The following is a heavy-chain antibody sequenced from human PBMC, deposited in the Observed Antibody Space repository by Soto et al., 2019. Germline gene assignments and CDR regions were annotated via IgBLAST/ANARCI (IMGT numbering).Heavy chain of an antibody. CDR1: GFTFSSYS. J-gene: IGHJ6*02. CDR2: ISSSSSYI. D-gene: IGHD1-7*01. CDR3: ARVGLPYYYGMDV. V-gene: IGHV3-21*01. Sequence: PGGSLRLSCVASGFTFSSYSMNWVRQAPGKGLEWVSSISSSSSYIYYADSVKGRFTISRDNAKNSLYLQMSSLRAEDTAVYYCARVGLPYYYGMDVWGQGTTVTVSS.